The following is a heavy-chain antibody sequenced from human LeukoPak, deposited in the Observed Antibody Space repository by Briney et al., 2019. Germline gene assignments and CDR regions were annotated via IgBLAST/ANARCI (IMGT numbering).Heavy chain of an antibody. Sequence: SGGSLRLSCAASGFTFSSYGMHWVRQVPGKGLEWVSGISGSGDSTYYADSVKGRFITSRDNSKNTLYLQMNSLRAEDTAIYYCAKVLVGDDYGDYVFDYWGQGTLVTVSS. CDR2: ISGSGDST. D-gene: IGHD4-17*01. CDR1: GFTFSSYG. CDR3: AKVLVGDDYGDYVFDY. J-gene: IGHJ4*02. V-gene: IGHV3-23*01.